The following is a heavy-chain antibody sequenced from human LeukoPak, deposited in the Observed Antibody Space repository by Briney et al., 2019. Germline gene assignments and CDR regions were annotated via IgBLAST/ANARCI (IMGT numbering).Heavy chain of an antibody. CDR2: ISGGGGST. D-gene: IGHD1-26*01. Sequence: GGSLRLSCAASGFTFSSYATGCARHAPGEGLEWVTAISGGGGSTYYADSVKGRFTISRDNSKNTLYLQMNSLRAEDTAVYYCADTKWEPTQGYFDYWGQGTLVTVSS. CDR1: GFTFSSYA. V-gene: IGHV3-23*01. J-gene: IGHJ4*02. CDR3: ADTKWEPTQGYFDY.